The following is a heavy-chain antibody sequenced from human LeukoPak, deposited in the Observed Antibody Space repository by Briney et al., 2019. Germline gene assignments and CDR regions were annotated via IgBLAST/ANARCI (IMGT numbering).Heavy chain of an antibody. CDR2: INPNSGGT. J-gene: IGHJ6*03. CDR1: GYTFTGYY. Sequence: ASVKVSCKASGYTFTGYYMHWVRQAPGQGREWMGWINPNSGGTNYAQKFQARVTMTRETSISTAYMDLSRLRSDDTAVYYCARGPYYDILTGYRTYYMDVWGKGTTVTISS. V-gene: IGHV1-2*02. CDR3: ARGPYYDILTGYRTYYMDV. D-gene: IGHD3-9*01.